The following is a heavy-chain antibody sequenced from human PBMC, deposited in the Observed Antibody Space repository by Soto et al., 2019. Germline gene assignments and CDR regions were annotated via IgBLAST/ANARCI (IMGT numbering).Heavy chain of an antibody. D-gene: IGHD2-15*01. Sequence: SVKVCCKASGGAFSVYAFSWVRQAPGKGLEWLGGIMPIFRAPDYAQKFQGRVTITADESTTTAYMELTSLKSEDTAVYYCARDKDRQQLGGNYYYGIDVWGQGTTVTVSS. CDR3: ARDKDRQQLGGNYYYGIDV. CDR1: GGAFSVYA. CDR2: IMPIFRAP. V-gene: IGHV1-69*13. J-gene: IGHJ6*02.